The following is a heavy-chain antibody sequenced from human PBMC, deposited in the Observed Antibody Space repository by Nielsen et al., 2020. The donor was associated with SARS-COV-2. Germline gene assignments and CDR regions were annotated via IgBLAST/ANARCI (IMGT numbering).Heavy chain of an antibody. Sequence: GGSLRLSCKGSGYSFTSYWIGWVRQMPGKGLEWMGIIYPGDSDTRYSPSFQGQVTISADKSISTAYLQWSSLKASDTAMYYCARPGVSCSSTSCYEGNYHYYYGMDVWGQGTTVTVSS. CDR3: ARPGVSCSSTSCYEGNYHYYYGMDV. CDR1: GYSFTSYW. D-gene: IGHD2-2*01. V-gene: IGHV5-51*01. J-gene: IGHJ6*02. CDR2: IYPGDSDT.